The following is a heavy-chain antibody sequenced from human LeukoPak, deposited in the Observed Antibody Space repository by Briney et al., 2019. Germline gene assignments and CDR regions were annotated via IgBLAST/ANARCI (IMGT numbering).Heavy chain of an antibody. J-gene: IGHJ4*02. Sequence: SVKVSCKASGFTFSTSSITWVRQAPGQGLEWMGAIIPVFGTPNYARKFQGRVTITADESSSTAYLELSSLPAEDTAVFYWARGGGYSGYDYFDVWGQGTLITVSS. CDR2: IIPVFGTP. V-gene: IGHV1-69*13. D-gene: IGHD5-12*01. CDR1: GFTFSTSS. CDR3: ARGGGYSGYDYFDV.